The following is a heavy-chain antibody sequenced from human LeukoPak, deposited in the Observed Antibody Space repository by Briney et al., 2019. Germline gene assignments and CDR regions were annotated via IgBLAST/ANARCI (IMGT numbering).Heavy chain of an antibody. CDR2: ISGSGGST. CDR1: GFTFSSYG. D-gene: IGHD2-2*01. J-gene: IGHJ4*02. CDR3: SKWKAIVLVPAARSPIDY. Sequence: PGGSLRLSCAASGFTFSSYGMSWVCQAPGKGLEWVSAISGSGGSTYYADSVKGRFTISRDNSKHTLYLQMNSLRAEDTAVYYCSKWKAIVLVPAARSPIDYWGQGTLVTVSS. V-gene: IGHV3-23*01.